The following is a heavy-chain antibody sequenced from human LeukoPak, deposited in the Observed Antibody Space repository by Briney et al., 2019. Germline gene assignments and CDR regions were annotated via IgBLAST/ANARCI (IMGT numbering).Heavy chain of an antibody. CDR1: GFTFTSYS. Sequence: GGSLRLSCAASGFTFTSYSMNWVRQAPGKGLEWVSSISSSGNYIYYADSVKGRFTISRDNAKNSLYLQMNSLRAEDTAVYYCASAGVYDILTGPILWGQGTLVTVSS. V-gene: IGHV3-21*01. CDR2: ISSSGNYI. D-gene: IGHD3-9*01. J-gene: IGHJ4*02. CDR3: ASAGVYDILTGPIL.